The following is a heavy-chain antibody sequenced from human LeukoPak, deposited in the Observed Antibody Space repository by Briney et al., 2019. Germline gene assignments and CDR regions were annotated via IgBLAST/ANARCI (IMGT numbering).Heavy chain of an antibody. J-gene: IGHJ4*02. Sequence: EPGGSLRLSCAASGFTFSNYAMHWVRQAPGKGLEYVSALSSNGGSTYYAISVKGRFTISRDNSKNTLYLQMDSLRTEDMAVYYCARSSGWFDYWGQGTLVTVSS. D-gene: IGHD6-19*01. CDR1: GFTFSNYA. CDR3: ARSSGWFDY. V-gene: IGHV3-64*01. CDR2: LSSNGGST.